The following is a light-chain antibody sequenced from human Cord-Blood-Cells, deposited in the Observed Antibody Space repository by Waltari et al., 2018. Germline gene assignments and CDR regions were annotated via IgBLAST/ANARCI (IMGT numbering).Light chain of an antibody. CDR2: AAS. V-gene: IGKV1-39*01. Sequence: DIQMPQSPSSLSASVGDRVTITCRASQSISSYFNWYQQKPGKAPKLLIYAASSSQSGVPSRFSGSGSGTDFTLTISSLQPEDFATYYCQQSYSTPWTFGQGTKVEIK. CDR1: QSISSY. J-gene: IGKJ1*01. CDR3: QQSYSTPWT.